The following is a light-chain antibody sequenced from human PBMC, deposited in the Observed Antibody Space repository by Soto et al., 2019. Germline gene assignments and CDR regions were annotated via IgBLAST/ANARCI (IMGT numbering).Light chain of an antibody. CDR2: SNN. V-gene: IGLV1-44*01. CDR3: AAWDDRLNGVV. J-gene: IGLJ3*02. CDR1: SSNIGSYT. Sequence: QSVLTQPPSASGTPGQRVTISCSGSSSNIGSYTVNWYQQLPGTAPQLLIYSNNQRHSGVPDRFSGSKSGTSASLAISGLQSEDEADYYCAAWDDRLNGVVFGGGTKLTVL.